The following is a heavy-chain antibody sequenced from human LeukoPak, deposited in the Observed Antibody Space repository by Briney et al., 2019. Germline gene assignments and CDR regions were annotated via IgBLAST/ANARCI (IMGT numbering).Heavy chain of an antibody. Sequence: SETLSLTCTVSGGSISSGDYYWSWIRQPPGKGLEWIGYIYYSGSTYYNPSLKSRVTISVDTSKNQFSLKLSSVTAADTAVYYCARRIAGNWFDPWGQGTLVTVSS. D-gene: IGHD6-13*01. V-gene: IGHV4-30-4*08. CDR3: ARRIAGNWFDP. CDR1: GGSISSGDYY. J-gene: IGHJ5*02. CDR2: IYYSGST.